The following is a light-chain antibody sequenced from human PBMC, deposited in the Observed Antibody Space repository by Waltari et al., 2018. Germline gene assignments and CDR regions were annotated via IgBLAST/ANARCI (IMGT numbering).Light chain of an antibody. CDR3: QQSYDTPQALT. Sequence: DILMTQSPSSLSASLGDRITITCRASQSISNHLNWYQQKPGKAPKLLIFAASSLQSGVPSRFSGSRSGTDFTLTISSLHPEDFATYYCQQSYDTPQALTFGGGTKVGI. CDR1: QSISNH. J-gene: IGKJ4*01. V-gene: IGKV1-39*01. CDR2: AAS.